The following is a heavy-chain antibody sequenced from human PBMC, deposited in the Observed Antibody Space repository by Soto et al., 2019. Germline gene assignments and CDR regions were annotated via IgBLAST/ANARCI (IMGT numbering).Heavy chain of an antibody. CDR3: ARNYGGASGVND. CDR2: VNSLGTYT. V-gene: IGHV3-11*05. J-gene: IGHJ4*02. Sequence: VQLVESGGGLVKPGGSLRLSCAASGFTFSDSYMSWIRQSPGKGMEWLSYVNSLGTYTKYADSVRGRFTISRDNAQNSLHLEMTSLTVDDTAVYYCARNYGGASGVNDWGQGTQVTVSS. D-gene: IGHD4-17*01. CDR1: GFTFSDSY.